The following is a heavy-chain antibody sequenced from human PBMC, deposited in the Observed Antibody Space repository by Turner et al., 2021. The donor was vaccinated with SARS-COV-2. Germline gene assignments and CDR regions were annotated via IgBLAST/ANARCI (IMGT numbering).Heavy chain of an antibody. D-gene: IGHD1-26*01. Sequence: EVQLLESGGGLVQPGGSLRITCAASGFNFNNFAMGRVRHAPGKGLEWVSAINGTGHVTHYVDSVKGRFTISRDSSKNTLYLQMNSLRVEYTAIYYCAKCVTTCQTKGLDNWGQGTLVTLSS. CDR1: GFNFNNFA. CDR2: INGTGHVT. CDR3: AKCVTTCQTKGLDN. J-gene: IGHJ4*02. V-gene: IGHV3-23*01.